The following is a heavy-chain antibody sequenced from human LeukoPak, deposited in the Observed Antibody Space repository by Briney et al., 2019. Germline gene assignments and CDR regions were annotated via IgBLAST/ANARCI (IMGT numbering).Heavy chain of an antibody. Sequence: GGSLRLSFAASGFTFSDYYINWIRQAPGRGLEWAACITSSGSTIYYADSVKGRFTISRGNAKNAVYLQMNSLRAEDTAVYYCARDHNRWQVRGHDAFDIWGQGTPVTVSS. CDR1: GFTFSDYY. V-gene: IGHV3-11*04. CDR3: ARDHNRWQVRGHDAFDI. CDR2: ITSSGSTI. J-gene: IGHJ3*02. D-gene: IGHD3-10*01.